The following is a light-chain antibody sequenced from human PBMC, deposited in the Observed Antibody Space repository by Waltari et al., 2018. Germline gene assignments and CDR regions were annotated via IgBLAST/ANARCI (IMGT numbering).Light chain of an antibody. Sequence: EIVLTQSPATLPWSPGERATLSCRGSQSVSSSYLAWYQQKPGQAPRLLIYGASSRATGIPDRFSGSGSGTDFTLTISRLEPEDFAVYYCQQYGSSPLTFGGGTKVEIK. CDR3: QQYGSSPLT. J-gene: IGKJ4*01. V-gene: IGKV3-20*01. CDR1: QSVSSSY. CDR2: GAS.